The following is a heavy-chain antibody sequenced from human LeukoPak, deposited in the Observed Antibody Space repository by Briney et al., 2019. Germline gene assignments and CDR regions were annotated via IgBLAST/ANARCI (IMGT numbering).Heavy chain of an antibody. Sequence: PSETLSLTCTVSGGSISSYFWSWVRQPPGKGLEWIGYIYYSGSTNYNPSLKSRVTISVDTSKNQFSPKLSSVTAADTAVYYCARRLVRGACFDYWGQGTLVTVSS. CDR3: ARRLVRGACFDY. CDR2: IYYSGST. CDR1: GGSISSYF. D-gene: IGHD3-10*02. J-gene: IGHJ4*02. V-gene: IGHV4-59*12.